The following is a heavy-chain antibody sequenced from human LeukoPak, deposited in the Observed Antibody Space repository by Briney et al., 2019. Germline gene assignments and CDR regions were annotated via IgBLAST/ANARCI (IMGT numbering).Heavy chain of an antibody. V-gene: IGHV4-34*01. D-gene: IGHD1-26*01. CDR3: ARSSGAYRSFDY. Sequence: SETLSLTCAVYGGSFSGYYWSWIRQPPGKGLEWIGEINHSGSTNYNPSLKSRVTISVDTSNNQFSLKVSSVTAADTAVYYCARSSGAYRSFDYWGQGTLVPVSS. J-gene: IGHJ4*02. CDR2: INHSGST. CDR1: GGSFSGYY.